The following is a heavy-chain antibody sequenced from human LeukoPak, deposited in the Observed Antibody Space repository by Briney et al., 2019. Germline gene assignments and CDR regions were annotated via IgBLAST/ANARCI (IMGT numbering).Heavy chain of an antibody. Sequence: GGSLRLSCAVSEFTFSNNDMSWVRQARGKGLEWMSATSTSGGSAYYADSVKGRFTISRDNSKNTLYLQMDSLRADDTAVYYCARYSGSYYYPPAWDLWGQGTLVTVSS. CDR3: ARYSGSYYYPPAWDL. CDR1: EFTFSNND. CDR2: TSTSGGSA. V-gene: IGHV3-23*01. J-gene: IGHJ4*02. D-gene: IGHD1-26*01.